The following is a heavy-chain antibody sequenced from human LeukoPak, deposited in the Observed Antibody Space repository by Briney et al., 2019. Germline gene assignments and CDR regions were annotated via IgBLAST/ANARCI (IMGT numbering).Heavy chain of an antibody. D-gene: IGHD2-2*02. CDR3: ASDRRYCRSTSCYTGWFDP. J-gene: IGHJ5*02. V-gene: IGHV1-2*02. Sequence: ASVKVSCKASGYTFTGYYMHWVRQAPGQGLEWMGWINPNSGGTNYAQKFQGRVTMTRDTSISTAYMELSRLRSDDTAVYYCASDRRYCRSTSCYTGWFDPWGQGTLVTVSS. CDR1: GYTFTGYY. CDR2: INPNSGGT.